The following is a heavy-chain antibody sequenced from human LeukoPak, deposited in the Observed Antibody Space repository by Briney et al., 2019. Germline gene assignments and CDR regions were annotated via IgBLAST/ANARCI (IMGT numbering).Heavy chain of an antibody. CDR3: ARGRRVWFGELLPEGTAFDI. CDR2: ISAYNGNT. CDR1: GYTFTSYG. D-gene: IGHD3-10*01. V-gene: IGHV1-18*01. J-gene: IGHJ3*02. Sequence: ASVKVSCKASGYTFTSYGISWVRQAPGQGLEWMGWISAYNGNTNYAQKLQGRVTMTTDTSTSPAYMELRSLRSDDTAVYYSARGRRVWFGELLPEGTAFDIWGQGTMVTVSS.